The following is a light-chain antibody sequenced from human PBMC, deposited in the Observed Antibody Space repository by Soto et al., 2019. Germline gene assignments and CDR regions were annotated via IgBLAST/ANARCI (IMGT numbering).Light chain of an antibody. CDR2: GAS. CDR3: QQYNNYPRT. V-gene: IGKV3-20*01. Sequence: EIVLTQSPGTLSLSPGERATLSCRASQSVSSNYLAWYQQKPGQAPRPLIYGASSRATGIPDRFSGSGAGTDFTLTISSLQPDDFGTYYCQQYNNYPRTFGQGTKVEV. J-gene: IGKJ1*01. CDR1: QSVSSNY.